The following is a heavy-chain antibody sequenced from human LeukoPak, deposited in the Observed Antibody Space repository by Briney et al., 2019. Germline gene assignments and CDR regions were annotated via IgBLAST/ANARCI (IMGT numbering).Heavy chain of an antibody. J-gene: IGHJ4*02. CDR2: IRSKAYGGTT. CDR1: GFTFGDYA. V-gene: IGHV3-49*04. D-gene: IGHD4-17*01. CDR3: SRNYYGDSGGFFDY. Sequence: SGGSLRLSCTASGFTFGDYAMSWVRQAPGKGLEWVGFIRSKAYGGTTEYAASVKGRLTTSRDDSKSIAYLQMNSLKTEDTALYYCSRNYYGDSGGFFDYWGQGTLVTVSS.